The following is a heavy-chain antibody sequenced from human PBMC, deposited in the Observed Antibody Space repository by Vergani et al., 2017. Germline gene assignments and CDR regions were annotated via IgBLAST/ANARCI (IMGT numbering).Heavy chain of an antibody. CDR3: ARCCSSGSQPDY. D-gene: IGHD3-22*01. J-gene: IGHJ4*02. V-gene: IGHV1-46*01. Sequence: QVQLVQSGAEVKKPGASVKVSCKASGYTFTSYYMPWVRQAPGQGLEWMGIITPSGGSTSYAQKFQGRVTMTRDTSTSTVYMELSSLRSDDTAVYYCARCCSSGSQPDYWGQGTLVTVSS. CDR1: GYTFTSYY. CDR2: ITPSGGST.